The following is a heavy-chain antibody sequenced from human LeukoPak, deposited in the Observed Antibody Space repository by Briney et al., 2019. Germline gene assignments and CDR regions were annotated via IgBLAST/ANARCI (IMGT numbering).Heavy chain of an antibody. Sequence: SETLSLTCTVSGGSISSGGYYWSWIRQPPGKGLEWIGYIYHSGSTNYNPSLKSRVTMSVDTSKNQFSLKLSSVTAADTAVYYCARQSVGVGARSYYYYYMDVWGKGTTVTVSS. J-gene: IGHJ6*03. CDR3: ARQSVGVGARSYYYYYMDV. CDR2: IYHSGST. CDR1: GGSISSGGYY. V-gene: IGHV4-61*08. D-gene: IGHD2-15*01.